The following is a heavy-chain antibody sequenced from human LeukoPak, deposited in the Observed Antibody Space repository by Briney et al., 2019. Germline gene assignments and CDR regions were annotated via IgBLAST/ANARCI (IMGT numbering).Heavy chain of an antibody. D-gene: IGHD4-23*01. CDR2: IHYSGNT. CDR1: GGPSRSGDYF. V-gene: IGHV4-30-4*01. CDR3: ARENNDYGGKKAFDY. J-gene: IGHJ4*02. Sequence: KSSQTLSLTCAVSGGPSRSGDYFWSWIRQPPGKGLEWIGHIHYSGNTYYNPSLKSRVSISVDTSKNQFSLKLSSVTAADTAVYYCARENNDYGGKKAFDYWGQGTLVTVSS.